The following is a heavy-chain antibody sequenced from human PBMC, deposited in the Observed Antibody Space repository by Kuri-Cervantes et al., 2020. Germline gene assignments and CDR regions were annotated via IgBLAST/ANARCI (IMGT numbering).Heavy chain of an antibody. CDR3: ARDGWGSSSWYRGDWFDP. J-gene: IGHJ5*02. CDR1: GFTVSGNY. Sequence: GESLKISCTASGFTVSGNYMSWVRQAPGKGLEWVSIIYSVGRTYYADSVKGRFTISRDNSKNTLYLQMDSPEVEDTAVYYCARDGWGSSSWYRGDWFDPWGQGTLVTVSS. V-gene: IGHV3-66*02. D-gene: IGHD6-13*01. CDR2: IYSVGRT.